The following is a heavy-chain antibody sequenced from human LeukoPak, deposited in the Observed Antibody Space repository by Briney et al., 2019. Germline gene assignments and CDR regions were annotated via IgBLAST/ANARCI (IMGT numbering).Heavy chain of an antibody. CDR1: GFTFSSYA. D-gene: IGHD2-15*01. J-gene: IGHJ4*02. CDR2: ISYDGSNK. V-gene: IGHV3-30-3*01. CDR3: ARDAKAATPIFDY. Sequence: PGGSLRLSCAASGFTFSSYAMHWVRQAPGKGLEWVAVISYDGSNKYYADSVKGRFTISRDNSKNTLYLQMNSLRAEDTAVYYCARDAKAATPIFDYWGQGTLVTVSS.